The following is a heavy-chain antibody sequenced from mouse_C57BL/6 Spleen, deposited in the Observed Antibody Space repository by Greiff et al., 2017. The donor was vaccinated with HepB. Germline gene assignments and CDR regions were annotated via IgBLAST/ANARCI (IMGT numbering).Heavy chain of an antibody. CDR2: IDPSDSYT. J-gene: IGHJ2*01. CDR1: GYTFTSYW. D-gene: IGHD1-1*01. CDR3: ARRTTVASYYCDY. V-gene: IGHV1-69*01. Sequence: QVQLQQPGAELVMPGASVKLSCKASGYTFTSYWMHWVKQRPGQGLEWIGEIDPSDSYTNYNQKLKGKSTLSVDKSSSTVYMQLSSLTSEDSAVYYCARRTTVASYYCDYWGQGTTLPVSS.